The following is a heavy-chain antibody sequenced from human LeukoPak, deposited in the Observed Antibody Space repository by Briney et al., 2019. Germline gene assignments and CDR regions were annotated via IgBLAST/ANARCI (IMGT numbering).Heavy chain of an antibody. Sequence: PSETLSLTCTVSGDSIGSYYWSWIRQPPGKGLEWIGYVFYTESTNYNPSLKSRVTFSVDMSKNQFSLRLRSVTAADTAVYYCARGRSNPSAWFDPWGQGTLVTVSS. J-gene: IGHJ5*02. CDR3: ARGRSNPSAWFDP. D-gene: IGHD1-14*01. CDR1: GDSIGSYY. CDR2: VFYTEST. V-gene: IGHV4-59*01.